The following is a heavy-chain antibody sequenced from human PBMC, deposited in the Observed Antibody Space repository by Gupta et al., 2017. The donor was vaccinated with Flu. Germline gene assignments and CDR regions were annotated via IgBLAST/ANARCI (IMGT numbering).Heavy chain of an antibody. CDR1: A. CDR2: VSWSSGTI. D-gene: IGHD6-19*01. J-gene: IGHJ4*02. Sequence: AMHWVRLVPGKGLEWVSAVSWSSGTIVYADSGKGRFTISSDNAKNSRELQMNSLRPDETDLYSCARDTAQTPGMAVSGPDYWGQGTLVSVSS. V-gene: IGHV3-9*01. CDR3: ARDTAQTPGMAVSGPDY.